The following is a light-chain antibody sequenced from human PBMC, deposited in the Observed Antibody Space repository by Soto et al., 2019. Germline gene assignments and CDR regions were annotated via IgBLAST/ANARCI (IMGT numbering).Light chain of an antibody. J-gene: IGKJ1*01. CDR3: QRSYITSVA. Sequence: DIPMTQSPSSLSASVGDRVTITCRTNQSISTYLNWYQQKPGQAPNLLIYAASSLHFGVPSRFSGSGSGTDFTLTISSLQPEDFATYYCQRSYITSVAFGQGTKVEIE. CDR2: AAS. CDR1: QSISTY. V-gene: IGKV1-39*01.